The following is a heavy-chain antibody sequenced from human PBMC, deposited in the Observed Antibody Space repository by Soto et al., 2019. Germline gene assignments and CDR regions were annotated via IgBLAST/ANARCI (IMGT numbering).Heavy chain of an antibody. J-gene: IGHJ2*01. CDR2: IYWDDIK. CDR3: ARRPLNADYYDSSGYPSNWYFDL. D-gene: IGHD3-22*01. CDR1: GFSLTRSGVG. Sequence: QITLKESGPTLVKSTQTLTLTCTLSGFSLTRSGVGVGWIRQPPGKALEWLALIYWDDIKRYSPSLSSRLTITKDTSKNQVALTMTNMAPVDTATYYCARRPLNADYYDSSGYPSNWYFDLWGRGTLVTVSS. V-gene: IGHV2-5*02.